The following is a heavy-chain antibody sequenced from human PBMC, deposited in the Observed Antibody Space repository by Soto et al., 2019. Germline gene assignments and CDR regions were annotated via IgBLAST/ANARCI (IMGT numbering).Heavy chain of an antibody. CDR3: AKGHHYYGMDV. Sequence: QVQLVESGGGVVQPGRSLRLSCAASGFTFSSYGMHWVRKAPGKGLEWVAVISYDGSNKYYADSVKGRFTISRDNSKNTLYLQMNSLRAEDTAVYYCAKGHHYYGMDVWGQGTTVTVSS. V-gene: IGHV3-30*18. CDR1: GFTFSSYG. J-gene: IGHJ6*02. CDR2: ISYDGSNK.